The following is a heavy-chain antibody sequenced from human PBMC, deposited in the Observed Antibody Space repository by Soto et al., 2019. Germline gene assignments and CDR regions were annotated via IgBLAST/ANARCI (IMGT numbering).Heavy chain of an antibody. CDR3: AKALEVGVLYYGIHV. CDR1: GFTFRSYG. V-gene: IGHV3-30*18. J-gene: IGHJ6*02. CDR2: ISYDGRNE. D-gene: IGHD3-16*01. Sequence: QVQVVEYGGGVVQPGRSLRLSCAASGFTFRSYGMHWARQAPGRGLEWVAVISYDGRNEYYADSVKGRFTISRDNSKNTVFLQVSSMIAEDTAVYHCAKALEVGVLYYGIHVCGLGTAVTVSS.